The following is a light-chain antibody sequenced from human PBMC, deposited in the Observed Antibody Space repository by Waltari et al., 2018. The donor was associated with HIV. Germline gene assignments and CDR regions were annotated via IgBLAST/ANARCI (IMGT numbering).Light chain of an antibody. Sequence: SDEVTQTPSVSVSPGQTARITCSGETLPKKFVYWYQQKPGQVPVFIISKDSYRPSGIPEGFSGSSSGTTATLTINGVLAGDEADYYCQSTDKTGFLAVFGGGTKLTV. CDR2: KDS. V-gene: IGLV3-25*03. CDR1: TLPKKF. CDR3: QSTDKTGFLAV. J-gene: IGLJ2*01.